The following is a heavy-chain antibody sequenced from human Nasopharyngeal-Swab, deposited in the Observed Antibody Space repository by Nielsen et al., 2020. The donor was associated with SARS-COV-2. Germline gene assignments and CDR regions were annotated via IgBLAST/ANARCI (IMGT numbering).Heavy chain of an antibody. CDR3: ARASPTYYYYYMDV. CDR2: INHSGST. Sequence: SETLSLTCAVYGGSLSGYYWSWIRQPPGKGLEWIGEINHSGSTNYNPSLKSRVTISVDTSKNQFSLKLSSVTAADTAVYYCARASPTYYYYYMDVWGKGTTVTVSS. CDR1: GGSLSGYY. V-gene: IGHV4-34*01. J-gene: IGHJ6*03.